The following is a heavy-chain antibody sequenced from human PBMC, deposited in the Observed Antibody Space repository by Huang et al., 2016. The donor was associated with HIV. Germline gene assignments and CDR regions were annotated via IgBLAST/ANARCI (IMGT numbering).Heavy chain of an antibody. D-gene: IGHD3-10*01. J-gene: IGHJ5*02. CDR3: ARGGLLWFGELST. V-gene: IGHV1-8*01. Sequence: QVQLVQSGAEVKKPGASVKVSCKASGYTFTNYDINWVRQATGQGLEWMGWRNPNGGDTGFAQKCQGRVTMTRNTSISTAYMELSSLRSEDTAVYYCARGGLLWFGELSTWGQGTLVTVSS. CDR2: RNPNGGDT. CDR1: GYTFTNYD.